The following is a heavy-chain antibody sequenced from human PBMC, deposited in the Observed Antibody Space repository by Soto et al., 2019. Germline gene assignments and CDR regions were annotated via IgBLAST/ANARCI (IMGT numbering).Heavy chain of an antibody. Sequence: QRQLQESGPGLVKPSETLSLTCTVSGGSISSSSYYWGWIRQPPGKGLEWIGSIYSIGSTYNNPSLKSRVTISVDTSKNQFSLKLSSVTAADTAVYYCARPGYSSSWYLAHWGQGTLVTVSS. V-gene: IGHV4-39*01. CDR3: ARPGYSSSWYLAH. J-gene: IGHJ4*02. CDR2: IYSIGST. CDR1: GGSISSSSYY. D-gene: IGHD6-13*01.